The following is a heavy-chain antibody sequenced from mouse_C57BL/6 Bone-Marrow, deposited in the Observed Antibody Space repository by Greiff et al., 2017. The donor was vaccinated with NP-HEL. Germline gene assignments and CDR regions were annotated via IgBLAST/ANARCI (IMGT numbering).Heavy chain of an antibody. V-gene: IGHV14-4*01. CDR2: IDPENGDT. J-gene: IGHJ2*01. CDR3: TTGGYGNDDY. D-gene: IGHD2-10*02. CDR1: GFNIKDDY. Sequence: VQLKQSGAELVRPGASVKLSCTASGFNIKDDYMHWVKQRPEQGLEWIGWIDPENGDTEYASKFQGKATITADTSSNTAYLPLSSLTSEDTAVYYCTTGGYGNDDYWGQGTTLTVSS.